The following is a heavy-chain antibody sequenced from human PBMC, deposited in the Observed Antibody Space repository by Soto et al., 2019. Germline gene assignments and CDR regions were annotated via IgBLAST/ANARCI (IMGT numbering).Heavy chain of an antibody. CDR2: ISYDGSNK. CDR3: AGQGVLRFLEWLPPFDY. V-gene: IGHV3-30-3*01. J-gene: IGHJ4*02. Sequence: QVQLVESGGGVVQPGRSLRLSCAASGFTFSSYAMHWVRQAPGKGLEWVTLISYDGSNKYYADSVKGRFTISRDNSKNTLYLQMNSLRAEDTAVYYCAGQGVLRFLEWLPPFDYWGQGPLVTVSS. CDR1: GFTFSSYA. D-gene: IGHD3-3*01.